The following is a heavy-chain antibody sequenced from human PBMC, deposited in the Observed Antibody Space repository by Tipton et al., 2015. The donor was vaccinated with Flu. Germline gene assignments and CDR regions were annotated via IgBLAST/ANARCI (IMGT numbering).Heavy chain of an antibody. Sequence: TLSLTCTVSGDSMGTYSWSWIRQPPGKGLEWIGYTTYSGTTSYNPSLQSRVSISIDTSKNQFSLTLKSVTAADTAVYFCARDVAIFPGALCYWGLGMLVTVS. D-gene: IGHD4/OR15-4a*01. J-gene: IGHJ4*02. CDR2: TTYSGTT. V-gene: IGHV4-59*12. CDR3: ARDVAIFPGALCY. CDR1: GDSMGTYS.